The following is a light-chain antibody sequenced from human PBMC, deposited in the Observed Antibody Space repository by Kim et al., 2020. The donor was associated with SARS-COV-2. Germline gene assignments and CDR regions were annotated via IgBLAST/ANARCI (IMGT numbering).Light chain of an antibody. CDR1: SSSVDSYNY. J-gene: IGLJ2*01. CDR2: DVN. CDR3: SSYTNSGTVI. Sequence: GQSIAISCTRTSSSVDSYNYVSWYQQHPGKAPKLMIYDVNNRPSGVSDHFSGLKSGNTASLTISGLQAEDEADYYCSSYTNSGTVIFGGGTQLTVL. V-gene: IGLV2-14*04.